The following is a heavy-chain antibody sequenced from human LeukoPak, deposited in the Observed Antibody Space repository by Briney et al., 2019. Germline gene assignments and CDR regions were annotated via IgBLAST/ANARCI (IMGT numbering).Heavy chain of an antibody. Sequence: GGSLRLSCAGSGFTLSSYWMSWVRQAPGKGLEWVANMKPDGSEKYYVDSVKGRFTISRDNAKNSLYLQMNSLRGEDTAVYYCARDLFTSEIYWGQGTLVTVSS. D-gene: IGHD2-2*01. CDR2: MKPDGSEK. V-gene: IGHV3-7*01. CDR1: GFTLSSYW. J-gene: IGHJ4*02. CDR3: ARDLFTSEIY.